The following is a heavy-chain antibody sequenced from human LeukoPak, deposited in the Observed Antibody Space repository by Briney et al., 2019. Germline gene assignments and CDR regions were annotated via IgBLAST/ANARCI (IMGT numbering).Heavy chain of an antibody. CDR1: GFTFSNHW. J-gene: IGHJ4*02. V-gene: IGHV3-7*01. Sequence: PGGSLRLSCAASGFTFSNHWMNWVRQAPGKGLDWVANINQDGSEKNYVDSVKGRFAISRDNAKNSLYLQMNSLGAEDTAVYYCASDVGNYGYVAAYWGQGTLVTVSS. CDR2: INQDGSEK. D-gene: IGHD3-10*01. CDR3: ASDVGNYGYVAAY.